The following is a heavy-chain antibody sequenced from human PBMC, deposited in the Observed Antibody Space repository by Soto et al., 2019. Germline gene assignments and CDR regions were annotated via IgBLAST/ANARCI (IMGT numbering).Heavy chain of an antibody. CDR2: ISYDGSNK. V-gene: IGHV3-30*03. D-gene: IGHD3-22*01. CDR1: GFTFSSYG. J-gene: IGHJ3*02. CDR3: ASSGYYKTDDAFDI. Sequence: QVQLVESGGGVVQPGRSLRLSCAASGFTFSSYGMHWVRQAPGKGLEWVAVISYDGSNKYYADSVKGRFTISRDNSKNTLYLQMNSLRAEDTAVYYGASSGYYKTDDAFDIWGQGTMVTVSS.